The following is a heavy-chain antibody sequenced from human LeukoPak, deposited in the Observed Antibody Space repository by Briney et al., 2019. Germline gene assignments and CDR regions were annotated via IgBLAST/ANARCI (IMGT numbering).Heavy chain of an antibody. CDR2: NSTIPSDI. CDR1: GFTVADYT. D-gene: IGHD2-2*01. Sequence: GGSLRLSCAASGFTVADYTIIWVRQAPGEGVEWVSDNSTIPSDINFAHSVKGRFTAFGDNAKNSLFLEMNGLRADDTAVYHCARITSTSYYFHFMDVWGKGTTVIVSS. J-gene: IGHJ6*03. CDR3: ARITSTSYYFHFMDV. V-gene: IGHV3-21*06.